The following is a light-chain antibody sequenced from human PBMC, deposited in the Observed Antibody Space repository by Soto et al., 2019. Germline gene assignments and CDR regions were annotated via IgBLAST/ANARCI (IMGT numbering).Light chain of an antibody. V-gene: IGLV1-44*01. Sequence: QSVLTQPPSASGTPGQRVTISCSGSSSNIGSNTVKWYQHLPGTAPKLLIYTNSQRPSGVPDRFSGSKAGTSASLAISGLQSEYEADYYCAAWDDSLNGLVFGTGTKRTVL. CDR3: AAWDDSLNGLV. J-gene: IGLJ1*01. CDR2: TNS. CDR1: SSNIGSNT.